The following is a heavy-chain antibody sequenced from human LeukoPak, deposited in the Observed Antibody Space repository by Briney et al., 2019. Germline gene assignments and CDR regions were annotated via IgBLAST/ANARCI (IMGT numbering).Heavy chain of an antibody. J-gene: IGHJ3*02. CDR2: IKQDGSEK. D-gene: IGHD5-18*01. Sequence: GGSLRLSCAASGFTFSSYWMSWVRQAPGKGLEWVANIKQDGSEKYYVDSVKGRFTISRDNAKNTLYLQMNSLRAEDTAVYYCARDRLGGYSYGYVGAFDIWGQGTMVTVSS. CDR3: ARDRLGGYSYGYVGAFDI. CDR1: GFTFSSYW. V-gene: IGHV3-7*03.